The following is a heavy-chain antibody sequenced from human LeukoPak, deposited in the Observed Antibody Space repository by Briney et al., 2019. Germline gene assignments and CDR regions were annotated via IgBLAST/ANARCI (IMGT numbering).Heavy chain of an antibody. Sequence: ASVKVSCKASGYTFTSYYMHWVRQAPGQGLEWVGIINPSGDPTAYAQKFQGRVTMTSDMSTSTVYMELSSLRSEDTAVYYCARSSGYYSSLFYMHVWGKGTTVTVSS. J-gene: IGHJ6*03. CDR2: INPSGDPT. D-gene: IGHD3-22*01. CDR1: GYTFTSYY. CDR3: ARSSGYYSSLFYMHV. V-gene: IGHV1-46*01.